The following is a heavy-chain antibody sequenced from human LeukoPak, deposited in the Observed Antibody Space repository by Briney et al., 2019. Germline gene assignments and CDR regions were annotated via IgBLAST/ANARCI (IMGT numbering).Heavy chain of an antibody. CDR2: ISYDGSNK. D-gene: IGHD2-2*01. CDR1: GFTFSSYA. V-gene: IGHV3-30*04. J-gene: IGHJ6*03. Sequence: PGRSLRLSCAASGFTFSSYAMHWVRQAPGKGMEWVAVISYDGSNKYYADSVKGRFNISRDNAQHSLYLQMNSLKAEDTALYYCARYQLIDYNYYYMDVWGTGTTVTVSS. CDR3: ARYQLIDYNYYYMDV.